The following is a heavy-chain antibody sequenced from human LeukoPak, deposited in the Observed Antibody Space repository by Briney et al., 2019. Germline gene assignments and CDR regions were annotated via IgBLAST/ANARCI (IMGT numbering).Heavy chain of an antibody. V-gene: IGHV3-7*01. CDR1: GFTFSTYA. J-gene: IGHJ1*01. CDR2: IPDDGSET. Sequence: GGSLRLSCAASGFTFSTYAMTWVRQAPGKGLEWVANIPDDGSETNYVDSVKGRFIISRDNAKNLLSLQMSSLREEDTALYYCARGWAAIPDWGQGTLVTVSS. CDR3: ARGWAAIPD. D-gene: IGHD2-15*01.